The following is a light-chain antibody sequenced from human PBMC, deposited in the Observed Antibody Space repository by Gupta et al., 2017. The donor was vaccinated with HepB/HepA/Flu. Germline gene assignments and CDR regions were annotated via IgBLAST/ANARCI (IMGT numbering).Light chain of an antibody. CDR1: QNVDNR. V-gene: IGKV1-5*03. Sequence: DIQMTQSPSTLSASVGDRVTITCRASQNVDNRLAWYQQRPGKALNLLNYQASNLESGVPSRFSGSGSGTDFALTISGLQPDDFAAYYCQQYKSSPTFGLGTKVEIK. J-gene: IGKJ1*01. CDR2: QAS. CDR3: QQYKSSPT.